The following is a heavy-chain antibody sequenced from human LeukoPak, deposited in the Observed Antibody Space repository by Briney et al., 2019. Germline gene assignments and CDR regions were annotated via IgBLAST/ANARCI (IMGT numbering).Heavy chain of an antibody. V-gene: IGHV4-4*02. J-gene: IGHJ3*02. CDR1: GFTVSSNY. CDR2: IYHNGST. CDR3: ARDVYQMLLGDAFDI. Sequence: PGGSLRLSCAASGFTVSSNYMSWVRQPPGKGLEWIGEIYHNGSTNYNPSLKSRVTMSVDTSKNQFSLKLSSVTAADTAVYYCARDVYQMLLGDAFDIWGQGTMVTVSS. D-gene: IGHD2-2*01.